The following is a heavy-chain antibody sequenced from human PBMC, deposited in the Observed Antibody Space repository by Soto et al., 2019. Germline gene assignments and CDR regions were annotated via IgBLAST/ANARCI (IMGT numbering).Heavy chain of an antibody. CDR3: ARYYSKTDIVVVPAAIGDYYYMDV. CDR2: IYYSGST. CDR1: GGSISSYY. J-gene: IGHJ6*03. D-gene: IGHD2-2*02. Sequence: SETLSLTCTVSGGSISSYYWSWIRQPPGKGLEWIGYIYYSGSTNYNPSLKSRVTISVDTSKNQFSLKLSSVTAADTAVYYCARYYSKTDIVVVPAAIGDYYYMDVWGKGTTVTVSS. V-gene: IGHV4-59*08.